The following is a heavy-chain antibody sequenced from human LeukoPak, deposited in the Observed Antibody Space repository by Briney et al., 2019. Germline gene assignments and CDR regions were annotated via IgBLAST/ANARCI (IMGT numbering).Heavy chain of an antibody. J-gene: IGHJ4*02. CDR2: IYYTGAT. D-gene: IGHD5-18*01. CDR1: GGSISSYY. Sequence: PSETLSLTCTVSGGSISSYYWSWIRLPPGKGLEWIGYIYYTGATYYNPSLKSRVTISLDMSKNQFSLKLSSVTAADAAVYYCARAGHSYGTGYYFDYWGQGALVTVSS. V-gene: IGHV4-59*01. CDR3: ARAGHSYGTGYYFDY.